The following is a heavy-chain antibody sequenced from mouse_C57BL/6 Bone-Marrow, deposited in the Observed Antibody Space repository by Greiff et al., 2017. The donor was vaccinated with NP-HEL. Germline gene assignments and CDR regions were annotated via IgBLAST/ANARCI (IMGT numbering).Heavy chain of an antibody. CDR2: IHPNSGST. CDR1: GYTFTSYW. J-gene: IGHJ4*01. CDR3: ARSGGNYEGSYSAMDY. V-gene: IGHV1-64*01. Sequence: VQLQQPGAELVKPGASVKLSCKASGYTFTSYWMHWVKQRPGQGLEWIGMIHPNSGSTNYNEKFKSKATLTVDKSSSTAYMQLSSLTSEDSAVYYCARSGGNYEGSYSAMDYWGQGTSVTVSS. D-gene: IGHD2-1*01.